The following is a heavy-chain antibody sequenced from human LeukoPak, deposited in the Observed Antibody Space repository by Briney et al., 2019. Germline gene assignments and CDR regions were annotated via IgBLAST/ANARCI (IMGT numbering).Heavy chain of an antibody. Sequence: PGGSLRLSCAASGFTFSTYNMNWVRQAPGKGLEWVSSISGSSSYIYYADSVKGRFSISRDNAKNSLYLQMNSLRAEDTAVYYCAREQIQLWLRGAQPGYYYMDVWGKGTTVTVSS. CDR1: GFTFSTYN. D-gene: IGHD5-18*01. J-gene: IGHJ6*03. CDR3: AREQIQLWLRGAQPGYYYMDV. V-gene: IGHV3-21*01. CDR2: ISGSSSYI.